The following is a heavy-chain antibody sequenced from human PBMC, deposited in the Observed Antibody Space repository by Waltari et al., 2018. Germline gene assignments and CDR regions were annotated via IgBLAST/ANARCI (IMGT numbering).Heavy chain of an antibody. Sequence: QVQLVESGGGVVQPGRSLRLSCEASGSTFSRQSIHWVRQAPGKGLEWVAIISSDGSKKYYADSVKGRFTISRDNSKNTLYLQMDSLRPEDTAMYYCAKDLQWLVDYWGQGTLVTVSS. D-gene: IGHD6-19*01. CDR3: AKDLQWLVDY. V-gene: IGHV3-30-3*01. CDR2: ISSDGSKK. CDR1: GSTFSRQS. J-gene: IGHJ4*02.